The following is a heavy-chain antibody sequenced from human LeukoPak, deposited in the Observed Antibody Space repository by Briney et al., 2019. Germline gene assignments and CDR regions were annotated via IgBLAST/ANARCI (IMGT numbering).Heavy chain of an antibody. Sequence: GSLRLSCAASGFTFSSYGMHWVRQAPGKGLEWVAVISYDGSNKYYADSVKGRFTISRDNSKNTLYLQMNSLRAEDTAVYYCASTQHQYCSSTSCFQPFDYWGRGTLVTVSS. V-gene: IGHV3-30*03. CDR1: GFTFSSYG. J-gene: IGHJ4*02. D-gene: IGHD2-2*01. CDR3: ASTQHQYCSSTSCFQPFDY. CDR2: ISYDGSNK.